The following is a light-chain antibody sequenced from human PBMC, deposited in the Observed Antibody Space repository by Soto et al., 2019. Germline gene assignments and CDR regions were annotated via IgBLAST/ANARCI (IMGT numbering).Light chain of an antibody. CDR3: VSYTYSTTYV. Sequence: QSVLTQPASVSDSPGQSITISCTGTSSDVGGSNFVSWYQQHPGKPPKLIIYDVANRPSGVSNRFSGSKSGSTASLIISRLQTEDEADYYCVSYTYSTTYVFGTGTKATVL. J-gene: IGLJ1*01. V-gene: IGLV2-14*03. CDR2: DVA. CDR1: SSDVGGSNF.